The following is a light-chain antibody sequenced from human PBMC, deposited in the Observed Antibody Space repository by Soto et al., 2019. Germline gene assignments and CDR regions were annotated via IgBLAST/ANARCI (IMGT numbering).Light chain of an antibody. CDR3: QQYIKWPPTFT. CDR1: QSVSSA. Sequence: EIVMTQSPATLSVSPGERVTLSCRASQSVSSALAWYQQKPGQAPRLLIYAASTRATGIPGRFSGSGSGTEFTLAISSLQSEDFAVYYCQQYIKWPPTFTFGQGTTLEIK. CDR2: AAS. V-gene: IGKV3-15*01. J-gene: IGKJ2*01.